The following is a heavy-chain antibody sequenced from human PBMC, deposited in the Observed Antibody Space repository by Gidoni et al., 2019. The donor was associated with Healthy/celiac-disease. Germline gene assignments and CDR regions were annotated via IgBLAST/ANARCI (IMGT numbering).Heavy chain of an antibody. V-gene: IGHV2-5*02. CDR3: AHSFLGYSGYDLGPGFDY. J-gene: IGHJ4*02. Sequence: QITLKESGPTLVKPTQTLTLTCPFSGFSLSTSGVGLGWIRQPPGKALEWLALISWDDDKRYSPSLKSRLTITKDTSKNQVVLTMTNMDPVDTATYYCAHSFLGYSGYDLGPGFDYWGQGTLVTVSS. CDR1: GFSLSTSGVG. D-gene: IGHD5-12*01. CDR2: ISWDDDK.